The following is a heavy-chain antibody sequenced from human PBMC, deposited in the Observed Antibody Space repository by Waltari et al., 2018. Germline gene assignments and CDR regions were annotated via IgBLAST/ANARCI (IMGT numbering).Heavy chain of an antibody. D-gene: IGHD6-19*01. CDR1: GYTLTDLS. CDR3: ATTISGSGWSNGAGYYYGMDV. V-gene: IGHV1-24*01. CDR2: FDPEDGET. J-gene: IGHJ6*02. Sequence: SGYTLTDLSMHWVRQAPGKGLEWMGGFDPEDGETIYAQKFQGRVTMTEDTSTDTAYMELSSLRSDDTAVYYCATTISGSGWSNGAGYYYGMDVWGQGNTVTVSS.